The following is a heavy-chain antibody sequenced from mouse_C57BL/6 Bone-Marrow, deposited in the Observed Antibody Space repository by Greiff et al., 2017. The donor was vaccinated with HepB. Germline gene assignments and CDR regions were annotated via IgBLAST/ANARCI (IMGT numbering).Heavy chain of an antibody. CDR1: GYSITSDY. V-gene: IGHV3-8*01. Sequence: VQLKQSGPGLAKPSQTLSLTCSVTGYSITSDYWNWIRKFPGNKLEYMGYISYSGSTYYNPSLKSRISITRDTSKNQYYLQLNSVTTEDTATYYCARSPLTTVVATPFDYWGQGTTLTVSS. CDR3: ARSPLTTVVATPFDY. CDR2: ISYSGST. D-gene: IGHD1-1*01. J-gene: IGHJ2*01.